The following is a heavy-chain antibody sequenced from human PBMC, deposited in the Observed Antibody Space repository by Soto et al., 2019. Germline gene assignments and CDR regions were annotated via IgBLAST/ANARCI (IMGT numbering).Heavy chain of an antibody. CDR3: ARGDSTVVTRFDYYYGMDV. CDR1: GGTFSSYA. V-gene: IGHV1-69*01. J-gene: IGHJ6*02. CDR2: IIPIFGTA. D-gene: IGHD4-17*01. Sequence: VKVSCKASGGTFSSYAISWVRQAPGQGLEWMGGIIPIFGTANYAQKFQGRVTITADESTSTAYMELSSLRSEDTAVYYCARGDSTVVTRFDYYYGMDVWGQGTTVTVSS.